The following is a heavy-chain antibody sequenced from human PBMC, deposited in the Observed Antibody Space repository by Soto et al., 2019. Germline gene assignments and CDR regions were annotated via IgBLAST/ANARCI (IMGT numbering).Heavy chain of an antibody. J-gene: IGHJ4*02. D-gene: IGHD3-16*01. Sequence: QVQLLESGPGLVKPSQTLSLTCTVSGGSISSGGYYWSWIRQHPGKGLEWIGDIYYSGSTYYNPSLKSRVTISVDTAKNQFSLKLSSVTAADTAVYYCARGPGIMAKIDYWGQGTLVTVSS. CDR1: GGSISSGGYY. CDR2: IYYSGST. CDR3: ARGPGIMAKIDY. V-gene: IGHV4-31*03.